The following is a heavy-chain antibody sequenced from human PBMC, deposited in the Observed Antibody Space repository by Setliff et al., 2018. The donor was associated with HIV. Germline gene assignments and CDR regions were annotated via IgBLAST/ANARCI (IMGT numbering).Heavy chain of an antibody. CDR1: GGSISSGDYY. CDR3: ARARGLYEYVWGSFHFDN. CDR2: IYYSGST. Sequence: SETLSLTCTVSGGSISSGDYYWSWIRQHPGKGLDWIGYIYYSGSTYYSPSLKSRVTISLDTSKNQFSLKVRSVTVADTAVYYCARARGLYEYVWGSFHFDNWGQGTLVTVSS. D-gene: IGHD3-16*01. V-gene: IGHV4-31*03. J-gene: IGHJ4*02.